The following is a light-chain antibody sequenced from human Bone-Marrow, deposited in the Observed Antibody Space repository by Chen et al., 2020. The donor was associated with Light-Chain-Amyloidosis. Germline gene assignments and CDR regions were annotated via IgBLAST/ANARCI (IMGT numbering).Light chain of an antibody. CDR3: SSFTSSSSYV. CDR1: SGAVGTYNY. J-gene: IGLJ1*01. Sequence: QSALTQPAPVSGSPGQSITISCTGTSGAVGTYNYVSWYQQHPGKAPKVMIYAVSNRPSGVSNRFSGSKSGNTASLTISGLQAEDEADYYCSSFTSSSSYVFGPGTKVTVL. V-gene: IGLV2-14*01. CDR2: AVS.